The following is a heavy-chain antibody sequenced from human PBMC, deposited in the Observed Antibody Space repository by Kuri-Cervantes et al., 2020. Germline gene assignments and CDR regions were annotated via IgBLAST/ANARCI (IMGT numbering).Heavy chain of an antibody. D-gene: IGHD4-17*01. CDR2: ISGSGGST. CDR1: GFTFSSYA. J-gene: IGHJ4*02. V-gene: IGHV3-23*01. CDR3: AKIRSADYVFGDFDY. Sequence: GESLKISCAASGFTFSSYAMSWVRQAPGKGLEWVSAISGSGGSTYYADSVKGRFTISRDNSKNTLYLQMNSLRAEDTAVYYCAKIRSADYVFGDFDYWGQGTLVTVSS.